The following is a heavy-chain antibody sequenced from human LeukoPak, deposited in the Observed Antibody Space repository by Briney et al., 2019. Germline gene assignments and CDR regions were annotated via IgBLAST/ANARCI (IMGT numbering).Heavy chain of an antibody. J-gene: IGHJ4*02. CDR3: ATDDILTGSSEFDY. Sequence: ASVKVSCTASGDTFTNYYMHWVRQAPGQGLEWMGIINPSGGSVSYAQKFQGRVTMTRDTSTSTVYMDLSSLRSEDTAVYYCATDDILTGSSEFDYWGQGTLVTVSS. V-gene: IGHV1-46*01. D-gene: IGHD3-9*01. CDR2: INPSGGSV. CDR1: GDTFTNYY.